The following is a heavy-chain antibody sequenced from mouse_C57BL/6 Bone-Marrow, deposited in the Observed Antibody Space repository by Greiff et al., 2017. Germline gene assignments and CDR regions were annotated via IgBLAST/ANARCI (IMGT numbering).Heavy chain of an antibody. J-gene: IGHJ2*01. D-gene: IGHD1-1*01. CDR2: IEPSDSDT. CDR1: GYTFTSYW. CDR3: TSVDYYYGKIPYFFDY. V-gene: IGHV1-61*01. Sequence: VKLQQPGAELVRPGSSVTLSCKASGYTFTSYWMDWVKQRPGQGLEWIGNIEPSDSDTHYNQKFKDKATLTVYKASNTAYMQLSSLTSEDSAVYYCTSVDYYYGKIPYFFDYWGQGTTLTVSS.